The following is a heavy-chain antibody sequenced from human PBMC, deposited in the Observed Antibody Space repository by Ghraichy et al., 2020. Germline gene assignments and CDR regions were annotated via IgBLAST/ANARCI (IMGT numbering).Heavy chain of an antibody. CDR3: ARSYGDYGYFQD. J-gene: IGHJ1*01. CDR2: VYYTGST. D-gene: IGHD4-17*01. V-gene: IGHV4-59*01. Sequence: LSLTCNVSGVSINSNFWSWFRQPPGKGLEWIGYVYYTGSTDYNPSLRSSVTISVDRSKSQFSLRVNSVTAADTAVYFCARSYGDYGYFQDWGQGTLVVVSS. CDR1: GVSINSNF.